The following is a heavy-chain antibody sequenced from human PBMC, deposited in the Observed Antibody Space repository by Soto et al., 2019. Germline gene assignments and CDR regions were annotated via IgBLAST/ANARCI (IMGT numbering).Heavy chain of an antibody. CDR1: GYTFTSYD. Sequence: GASVKVSCKASGYTFTSYDINWVRQATGQGLEWMGWMNPNSGNTGYAQKFQGRVTMTRNTSISTAYMELSSLRSEDTAVYYCARCLRAGRPSYHYYLDVSGKGTTVTVSS. D-gene: IGHD6-6*01. CDR2: MNPNSGNT. V-gene: IGHV1-8*01. CDR3: ARCLRAGRPSYHYYLDV. J-gene: IGHJ6*03.